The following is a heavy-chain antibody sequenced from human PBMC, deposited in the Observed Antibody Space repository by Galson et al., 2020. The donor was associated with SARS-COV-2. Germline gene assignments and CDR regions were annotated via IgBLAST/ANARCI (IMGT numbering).Heavy chain of an antibody. D-gene: IGHD2-8*01. V-gene: IGHV4-34*01. CDR3: ARGGSRPIMVFDYDYFYMDV. CDR1: GGSFSDYS. CDR2: ISHSGST. J-gene: IGHJ6*03. Sequence: SETLSLTCAVYGGSFSDYSWTWVRQPPGKGLEWIGEISHSGSTNYSPSLKSRVFMSVDTSKNQFSLKLSSVTAADTAVYYCARGGSRPIMVFDYDYFYMDVWGKGTTVTVSS.